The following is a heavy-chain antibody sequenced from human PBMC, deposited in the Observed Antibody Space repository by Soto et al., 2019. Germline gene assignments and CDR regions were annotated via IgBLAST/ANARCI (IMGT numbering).Heavy chain of an antibody. CDR1: GSIFTGYG. D-gene: IGHD1-1*01. V-gene: IGHV3-33*01. CDR3: AREGIGGTPFGGYLDS. CDR2: IWFDGSNK. J-gene: IGHJ4*02. Sequence: QVHLVESGGGVAQPGRSLRLSCAASGSIFTGYGMHWVRQAPGKGLEWVAVIWFDGSNKYYADSVKGRFTISRDNSKNMLYLKMNSRRAEDRAVYYWAREGIGGTPFGGYLDSWGQGTLVTVSS.